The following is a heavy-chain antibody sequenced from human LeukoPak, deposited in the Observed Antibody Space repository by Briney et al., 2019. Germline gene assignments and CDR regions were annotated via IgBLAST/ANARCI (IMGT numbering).Heavy chain of an antibody. CDR1: GFTFSSYA. CDR2: LSGSGGNT. Sequence: QAGGSLRLSCAASGFTFSSYAMSWVRQAPGKGLEWVSGLSGSGGNTIYADSVKGRFTISRDNSKNTMFLQMNSLRAEDTAVYYCAKELSGGWPFDYWGQGALVTVSS. J-gene: IGHJ4*02. V-gene: IGHV3-23*01. CDR3: AKELSGGWPFDY. D-gene: IGHD6-19*01.